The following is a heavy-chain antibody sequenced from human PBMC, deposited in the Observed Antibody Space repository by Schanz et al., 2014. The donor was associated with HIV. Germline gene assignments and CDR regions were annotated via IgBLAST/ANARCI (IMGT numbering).Heavy chain of an antibody. CDR3: AKTSYGWYFDY. V-gene: IGHV3-23*01. D-gene: IGHD6-19*01. CDR1: GFTFSRHS. CDR2: MSGSDDST. J-gene: IGHJ4*02. Sequence: EVQLMESGGGLVKPGSLRLSCAASGFTFSRHSMSWVRQAPGKGLEWVSAMSGSDDSTFYADSVKGRFTISRDNSKNTLYFQMNSLRAEDTAIYYCAKTSYGWYFDYWGQGTLVTVSS.